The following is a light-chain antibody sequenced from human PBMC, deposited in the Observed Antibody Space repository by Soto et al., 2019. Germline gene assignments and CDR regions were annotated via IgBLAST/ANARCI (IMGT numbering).Light chain of an antibody. CDR2: TND. V-gene: IGLV1-47*02. CDR3: AAWDDSLRGWV. Sequence: QSVLTQPPSASGTPGQRVTISCSGSSSNIGSNYVYWYQQLPGTAPKLLIYTNDQRPSGVPDRFSGSKSDTSASLAISGLRSEDEADYYCAAWDDSLRGWVFGGGTKLTVL. CDR1: SSNIGSNY. J-gene: IGLJ3*02.